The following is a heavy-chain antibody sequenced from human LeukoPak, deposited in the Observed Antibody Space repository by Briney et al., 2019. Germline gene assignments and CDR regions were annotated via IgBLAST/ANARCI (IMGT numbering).Heavy chain of an antibody. Sequence: PSETLSLTCTVSGGSISSSSYYWGWIRQPPGKGLEWIGSIYYSGSTYYNPSLKSRVTISVDRSKNQFSLKLSSVTAADTAVYYCARDLNGSSSWYASYYYYYMDVWGKGTTVTVSS. D-gene: IGHD6-13*01. V-gene: IGHV4-39*07. J-gene: IGHJ6*03. CDR1: GGSISSSSYY. CDR3: ARDLNGSSSWYASYYYYYMDV. CDR2: IYYSGST.